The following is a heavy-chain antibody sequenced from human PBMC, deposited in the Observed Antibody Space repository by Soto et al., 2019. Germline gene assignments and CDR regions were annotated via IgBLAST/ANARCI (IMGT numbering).Heavy chain of an antibody. V-gene: IGHV1-69*01. CDR3: ARDRDYGGYVFDY. CDR2: IIPVFGTA. Sequence: QVQLVQSGAEVKKPGSSVKVSCKASGGTFSSYAIIWVRQAPGQGLEWMGGIIPVFGTANYAQKFQGRVTITADESTFTAYMELSSLTSEDTAVYYCARDRDYGGYVFDYWGQGTLVTVSS. D-gene: IGHD4-17*01. J-gene: IGHJ4*02. CDR1: GGTFSSYA.